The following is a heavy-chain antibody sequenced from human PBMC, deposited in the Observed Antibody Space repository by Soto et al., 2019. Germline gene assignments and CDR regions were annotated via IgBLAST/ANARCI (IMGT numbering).Heavy chain of an antibody. CDR2: IWNDGSNS. V-gene: IGHV3-33*01. CDR1: GFTFSSYG. J-gene: IGHJ6*02. D-gene: IGHD6-13*01. CDR3: ARRQIPPPTRGAANARGGMDV. Sequence: GGSLRLSCAASGFTFSSYGMHWVRQAPGKGLEWVAVIWNDGSNSSYANSVKGRFTISRDNSKNTLYLQMSSLRAEDTAVYYCARRQIPPPTRGAANARGGMDVWGQGTTVTVSS.